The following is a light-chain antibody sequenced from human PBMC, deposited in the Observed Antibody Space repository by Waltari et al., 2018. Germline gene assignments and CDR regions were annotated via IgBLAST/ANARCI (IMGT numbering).Light chain of an antibody. J-gene: IGKJ2*01. CDR3: QHYDRLPYT. Sequence: DIQMTQSPSSLTASVGDRVTITCQASQDITNYLNWYQQKPGKAPNLLINAASNLETGVPSRFSGSGSGTDFTLTISSLQAEDVATYYCQHYDRLPYTFGQGTSLQIK. CDR1: QDITNY. V-gene: IGKV1-33*01. CDR2: AAS.